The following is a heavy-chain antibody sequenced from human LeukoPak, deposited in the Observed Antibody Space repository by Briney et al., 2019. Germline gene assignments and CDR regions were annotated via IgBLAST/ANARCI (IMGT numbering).Heavy chain of an antibody. CDR2: INHSGST. CDR3: ARGRMFYDFWSGIDAFDI. J-gene: IGHJ3*02. D-gene: IGHD3-3*01. CDR1: GDSIGGSSYY. Sequence: SETLSLTCTVSGDSIGGSSYYWAWVRQPPGKGLEWIGEINHSGSTNYNPSLKSRVTISVDTSKNQFSLKLSSVTAADTAVYYCARGRMFYDFWSGIDAFDIWGQGTMVTVSS. V-gene: IGHV4-39*07.